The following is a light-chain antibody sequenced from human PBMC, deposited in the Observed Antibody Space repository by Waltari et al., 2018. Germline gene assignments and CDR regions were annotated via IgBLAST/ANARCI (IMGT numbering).Light chain of an antibody. CDR1: QSISSW. CDR2: KAS. Sequence: DIPVTQSPSSLSASIGASITLTCRSSQSISSWLAWYQQKPGKAPQLLTSKASTLESGAPSRFSGSGSGTEFTLTISSLQPDDFATYYCQQYTSFSLTFGGGTTVEIK. V-gene: IGKV1-5*03. CDR3: QQYTSFSLT. J-gene: IGKJ4*01.